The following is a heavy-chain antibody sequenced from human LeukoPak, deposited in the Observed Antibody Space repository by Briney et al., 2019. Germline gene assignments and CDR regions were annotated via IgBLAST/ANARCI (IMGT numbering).Heavy chain of an antibody. CDR1: GFTFSSYA. Sequence: PGGSLRLSCAASGFTFSSYAMSWVRQAPGKGLERVSSISGSGNRTYYADSVKGRFTISRDNSKNTLYLQMNSLRAEDTAVYYCARDIAAALDYWGQGTLVTVSS. CDR3: ARDIAAALDY. CDR2: ISGSGNRT. V-gene: IGHV3-23*01. J-gene: IGHJ4*02. D-gene: IGHD6-13*01.